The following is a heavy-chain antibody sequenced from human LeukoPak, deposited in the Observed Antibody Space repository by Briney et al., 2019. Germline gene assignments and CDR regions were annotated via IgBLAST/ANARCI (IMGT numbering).Heavy chain of an antibody. V-gene: IGHV4-39*01. D-gene: IGHD2-2*01. CDR3: ARPGSLGSAANYWYFDL. CDR1: SVSISSSRHY. Sequence: SETLSLTCTVSSVSISSSRHYWGWIRQPPGKGLEWIGSVFYSGDTYYNPSPKTRVTMSVDTSKNQFSLKLNSVTAADTAVYYCARPGSLGSAANYWYFDLWGPGTLVTVSS. CDR2: VFYSGDT. J-gene: IGHJ2*01.